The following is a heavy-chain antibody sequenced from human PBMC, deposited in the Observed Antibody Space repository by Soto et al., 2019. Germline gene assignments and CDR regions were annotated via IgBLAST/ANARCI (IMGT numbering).Heavy chain of an antibody. CDR1: GFTLSNFA. D-gene: IGHD3-22*01. CDR2: ISDRGGST. Sequence: EVQVLESGGGLVQPGGSLRLSCAASGFTLSNFAMSWVRQAPGKGLEWVAVISDRGGSTDYAASVKGRFTISRDNSNNTVYLQMNNLIAEDTAVYYCARDEYYYASIGYYRFDQCGQGPLVTVSS. J-gene: IGHJ4*02. V-gene: IGHV3-23*01. CDR3: ARDEYYYASIGYYRFDQ.